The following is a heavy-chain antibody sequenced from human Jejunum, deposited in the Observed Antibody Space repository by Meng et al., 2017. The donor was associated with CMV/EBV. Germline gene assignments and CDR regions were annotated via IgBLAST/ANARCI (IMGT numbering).Heavy chain of an antibody. V-gene: IGHV3-20*03. Sequence: SRVRQFPGKGLGWVSGTNWNGNSIGYADSVKGRFTISRDNVKNSLYLEMNSLRAEDTALYYCARVYCSSSSCYKADHYSYYYAMDVWGQGTTVTVSS. CDR3: ARVYCSSSSCYKADHYSYYYAMDV. D-gene: IGHD2-2*01. CDR2: TNWNGNSI. J-gene: IGHJ6*02.